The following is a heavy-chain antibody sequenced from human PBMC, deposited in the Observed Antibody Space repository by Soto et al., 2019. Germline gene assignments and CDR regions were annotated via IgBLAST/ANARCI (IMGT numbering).Heavy chain of an antibody. CDR1: GYTFISYY. D-gene: IGHD5-18*01. CDR2: INPTDAYT. J-gene: IGHJ4*02. Sequence: QVQLVQSGAEVKKPGASVKVSCRTSGYTFISYYIHWVRQAPGQGLEWMGLINPTDAYTDYAQKCQGRITLTRDTSTSIVYMELSSLRSEDTAIYYGARDHVDTPMTNFDYWGQGTLVTVSS. CDR3: ARDHVDTPMTNFDY. V-gene: IGHV1-46*01.